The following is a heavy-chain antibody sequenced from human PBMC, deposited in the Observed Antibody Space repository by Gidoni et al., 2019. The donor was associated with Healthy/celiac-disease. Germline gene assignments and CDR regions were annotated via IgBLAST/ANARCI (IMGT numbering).Heavy chain of an antibody. CDR1: GFTFGDYA. J-gene: IGHJ4*02. Sequence: EVQLVESGGGLVQPGRSLRLSCTASGFTFGDYAMSWFRQAPGKGREWVGFIRSKAYGGTTEYAASVKGRFTISRDDSKSIAYLQMNSLKTEDTAVYYCTRDPERPDIVATIPPDYWGQGTLVTVSS. CDR2: IRSKAYGGTT. D-gene: IGHD5-12*01. V-gene: IGHV3-49*03. CDR3: TRDPERPDIVATIPPDY.